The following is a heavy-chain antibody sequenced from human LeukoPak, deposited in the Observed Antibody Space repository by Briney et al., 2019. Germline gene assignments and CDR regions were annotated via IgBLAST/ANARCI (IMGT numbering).Heavy chain of an antibody. CDR3: ARVTMAVGVNWFDP. J-gene: IGHJ5*02. V-gene: IGHV3-21*04. CDR2: ISTDSSYI. Sequence: GGSLRLSCAASGFTFSSYSMNWVRQAPGKGLEWVSSISTDSSYIYYADSVKGRFTISRDNAKNSLYLQMNSLKAEDTAVYYCARVTMAVGVNWFDPWGQGTLVTVSS. CDR1: GFTFSSYS. D-gene: IGHD6-19*01.